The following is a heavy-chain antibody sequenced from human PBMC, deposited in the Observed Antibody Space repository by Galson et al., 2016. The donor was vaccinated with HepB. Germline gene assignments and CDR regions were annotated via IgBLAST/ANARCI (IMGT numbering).Heavy chain of an antibody. CDR3: ARLHEYPV. V-gene: IGHV1-3*01. Sequence: SVKVSCKASGYTFSTCAIHWVRQAPGQGLEWMGWINAGTGDTRYSQNFQGGVTITRDTSASTAYMELSSLRSEDTAVYYCARLHEYPVWGQGTTVTVSS. J-gene: IGHJ6*02. CDR1: GYTFSTCA. D-gene: IGHD2/OR15-2a*01. CDR2: INAGTGDT.